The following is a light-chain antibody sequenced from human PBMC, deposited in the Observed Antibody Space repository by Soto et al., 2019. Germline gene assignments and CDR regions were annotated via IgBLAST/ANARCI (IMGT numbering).Light chain of an antibody. Sequence: DIXXTQSPSTLSASVGDRVTITCRASQSISSWLAWYQQKPGKAPKLLIYKASSLESGVPSRFSGSGSGTEFTLTISSLQPDDFATYYCQQYNSYCTFGQGTKLEIK. CDR3: QQYNSYCT. CDR2: KAS. V-gene: IGKV1-5*03. J-gene: IGKJ2*02. CDR1: QSISSW.